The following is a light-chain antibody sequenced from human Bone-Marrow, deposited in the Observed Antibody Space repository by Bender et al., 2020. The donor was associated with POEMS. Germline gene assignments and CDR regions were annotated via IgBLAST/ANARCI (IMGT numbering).Light chain of an antibody. CDR2: EVS. CDR1: SSDVGTYDL. J-gene: IGLJ2*01. CDR3: CSSATTNTFI. Sequence: QSALTQPRSVSGSPGQSITISCTGTSSDVGTYDLVSWYQQYPGKAPKLMIYEVSKRPSGVSHRFSGSKSGNTASLTISGLQAEDEADYYCCSSATTNTFIFGGGTTLTVL. V-gene: IGLV2-23*02.